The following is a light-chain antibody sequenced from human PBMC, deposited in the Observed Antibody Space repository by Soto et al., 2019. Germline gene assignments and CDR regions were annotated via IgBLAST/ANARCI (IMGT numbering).Light chain of an antibody. CDR3: QQYNSWPRT. CDR2: GAS. CDR1: QSVSSSY. V-gene: IGKV3-20*01. Sequence: IVLTQSAGPLSLSPGERATLSCRASQSVSSSYLAWYQQKPGQAPRLLIYGASSRATGIPARFSGSGAGTEFTLTITSLQSEDFAVYYCQQYNSWPRTFGQGTKGAIK. J-gene: IGKJ1*01.